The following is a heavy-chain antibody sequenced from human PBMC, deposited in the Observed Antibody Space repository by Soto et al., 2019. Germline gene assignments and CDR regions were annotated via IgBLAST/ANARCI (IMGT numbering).Heavy chain of an antibody. CDR1: GYTFTGYY. CDR3: ARAGIYGDYPYYFDY. V-gene: IGHV1-2*04. J-gene: IGHJ4*02. CDR2: INPNSGGT. Sequence: GDSVKVSCKASGYTFTGYYMHWVRQAPGQGLEWMGWINPNSGGTNYAQKFQGWVTMTRDTSISTAYMELSRLRSDDTAVYYCARAGIYGDYPYYFDYWGQGTLVTVSS. D-gene: IGHD4-17*01.